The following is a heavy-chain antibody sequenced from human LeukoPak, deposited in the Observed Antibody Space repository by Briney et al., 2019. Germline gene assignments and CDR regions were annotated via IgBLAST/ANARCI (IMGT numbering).Heavy chain of an antibody. CDR3: ARTRITMIVGLASRFDY. Sequence: GGSLRLSCAASGFTFSSYWMSWVRQAPGKGLEWVANIKQDGSEKYYVDSVKGRFTISRDNSKNSLYLQMNSLRAEDTAVYYCARTRITMIVGLASRFDYWGQGTLVTVSS. D-gene: IGHD3-22*01. CDR1: GFTFSSYW. CDR2: IKQDGSEK. V-gene: IGHV3-7*01. J-gene: IGHJ4*02.